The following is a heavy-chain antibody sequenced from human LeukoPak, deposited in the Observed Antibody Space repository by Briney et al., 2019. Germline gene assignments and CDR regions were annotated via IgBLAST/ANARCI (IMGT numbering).Heavy chain of an antibody. CDR2: IKQDGSKK. V-gene: IGHV3-7*04. D-gene: IGHD5-24*01. CDR1: GFTFSRYW. Sequence: PGGSLRLFCAASGFTFSRYWMTWVRQAPGKGLEWVANIKQDGSKKSYVDSVKGRFTISRDNAKNSLYLQMNSLRAGDTAIYYCTRVGYIDEGIDYWGQGTLVTVSS. CDR3: TRVGYIDEGIDY. J-gene: IGHJ4*02.